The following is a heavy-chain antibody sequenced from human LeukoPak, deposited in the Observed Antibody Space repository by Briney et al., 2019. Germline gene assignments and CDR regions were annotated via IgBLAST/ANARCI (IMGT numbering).Heavy chain of an antibody. CDR2: INPNSGGT. V-gene: IGHV1-2*02. Sequence: ASVNVSCKASGYTFTGYYMHWVRQAPGQGLEWMGWINPNSGGTNYAQKFQGRVTMTRDTSISTAYMELSRLRSDDTAVYYCARAPTYYYDSSGYSPFSGWGQGTLVTVSS. CDR1: GYTFTGYY. CDR3: ARAPTYYYDSSGYSPFSG. J-gene: IGHJ4*02. D-gene: IGHD3-22*01.